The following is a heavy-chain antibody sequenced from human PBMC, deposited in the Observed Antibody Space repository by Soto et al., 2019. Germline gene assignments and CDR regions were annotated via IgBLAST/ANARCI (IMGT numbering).Heavy chain of an antibody. CDR2: IKQDGSEK. V-gene: IGHV3-7*05. CDR3: ARVRSVDTAMADY. Sequence: PGKGLEWVANIKQDGSEKYYVDSVKGRFTISRDNAKNSLYLQMNSLRAEDTAVYYCARVRSVDTAMADYWXQGTL. D-gene: IGHD5-18*01. J-gene: IGHJ4*02.